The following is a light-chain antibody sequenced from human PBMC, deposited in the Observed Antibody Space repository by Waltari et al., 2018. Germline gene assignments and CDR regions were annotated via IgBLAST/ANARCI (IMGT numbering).Light chain of an antibody. CDR2: DAS. J-gene: IGKJ1*01. V-gene: IGKV3-20*01. CDR1: QSVSRT. Sequence: EIVLMHSPGTLSLSPGERATLSCRASQSVSRTLAWYQQKPGQAPRLLNYDASSRATGIPDRFSGSGSGTDFSLTISRLEPEDFAVYYCQKYGTLPATFGQGTKVEIK. CDR3: QKYGTLPAT.